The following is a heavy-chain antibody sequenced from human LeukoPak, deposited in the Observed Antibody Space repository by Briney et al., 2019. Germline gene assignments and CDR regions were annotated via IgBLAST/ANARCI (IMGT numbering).Heavy chain of an antibody. Sequence: GESLRLSCAASGFTFANYWMSWVRQAPGKGLEWVANIKQDGSEKKYLDYVKGRFTVSRENAKNSLSLEISSLRAEDTAVYYCARDGRDGQNDFWGQGTLVTVSS. CDR2: IKQDGSEK. D-gene: IGHD5-24*01. J-gene: IGHJ4*02. CDR1: GFTFANYW. CDR3: ARDGRDGQNDF. V-gene: IGHV3-7*01.